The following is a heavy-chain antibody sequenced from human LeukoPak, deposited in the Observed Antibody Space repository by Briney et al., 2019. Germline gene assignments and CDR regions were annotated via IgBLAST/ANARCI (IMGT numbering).Heavy chain of an antibody. Sequence: ASVKVSCKASGYTFTSYGISWVRQAPGQGLEWMGWISAYNGNTNYAQKLQGRVTMTTDTSTSTAYMELRSLRSDDTAVYYCARTGYCSSTSCYSGFDYWGQGTLATVSS. J-gene: IGHJ4*02. CDR2: ISAYNGNT. D-gene: IGHD2-2*01. CDR1: GYTFTSYG. V-gene: IGHV1-18*01. CDR3: ARTGYCSSTSCYSGFDY.